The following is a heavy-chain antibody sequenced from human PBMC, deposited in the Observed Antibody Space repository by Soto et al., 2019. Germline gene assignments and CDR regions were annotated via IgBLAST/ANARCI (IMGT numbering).Heavy chain of an antibody. D-gene: IGHD2-15*01. CDR3: ARRQDIRNLES. CDR1: GGSISSSNW. J-gene: IGHJ5*02. V-gene: IGHV4-4*02. CDR2: ISHNGGT. Sequence: SETLSLTCAVSGGSISSSNWWSWIRQSPGGRLEWIGEISHNGGTNYNPSLQSRVTISLDRPKNQFSLNLASVTAADTATYYCARRQDIRNLESWGQGSVVTVSS.